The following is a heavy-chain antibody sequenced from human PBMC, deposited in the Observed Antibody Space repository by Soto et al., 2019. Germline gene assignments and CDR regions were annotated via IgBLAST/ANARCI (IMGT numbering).Heavy chain of an antibody. D-gene: IGHD2-2*01. V-gene: IGHV3-23*01. J-gene: IGHJ4*02. Sequence: EVQLLESGGGLVQPGGSLRLSCAASGFTFSTYAMSWVRQAPGKGLEWVSTISDSGSTYYADSVKGRFTISRDNSRNSLYLEMNSLRAEDTAVYYCAKNKGGNYCSRTSCLYSFDCWGQGSLVTVSS. CDR1: GFTFSTYA. CDR2: ISDSGST. CDR3: AKNKGGNYCSRTSCLYSFDC.